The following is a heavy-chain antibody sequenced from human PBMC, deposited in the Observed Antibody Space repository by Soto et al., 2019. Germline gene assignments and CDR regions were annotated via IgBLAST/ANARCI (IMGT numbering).Heavy chain of an antibody. J-gene: IGHJ4*02. D-gene: IGHD3-3*01. V-gene: IGHV3-30*18. Sequence: QVQLVESGGGVVQPGRSLRLSCAASGFTFNNYAMHWVRQAPGKGLEWVALVSYDGDIKYYTDSVKGRVTVSRDNSKNTLLLQMNSRRTEDTAVYYCAKVPPTFGVISSTFDYWGQGTLVTVSS. CDR2: VSYDGDIK. CDR3: AKVPPTFGVISSTFDY. CDR1: GFTFNNYA.